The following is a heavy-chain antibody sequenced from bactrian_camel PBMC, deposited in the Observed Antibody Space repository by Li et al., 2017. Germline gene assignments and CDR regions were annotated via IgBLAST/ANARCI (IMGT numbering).Heavy chain of an antibody. D-gene: IGHD2*01. V-gene: IGHV3-2*01. CDR2: TYSGDGST. J-gene: IGHJ4*01. Sequence: QLVESGGGLVQPGGSLRLSCAASGFTFGTHYMTWVRQAPGKGLEWVSSTYSGDGSTHYADSVKGRVAISKDNAKNTLYLQMNDLKPEDTATYYCATGYVGGALLGPQSYRYWGQGTQVTVS. CDR1: GFTFGTHY. CDR3: ATGYVGGALLGPQSYRY.